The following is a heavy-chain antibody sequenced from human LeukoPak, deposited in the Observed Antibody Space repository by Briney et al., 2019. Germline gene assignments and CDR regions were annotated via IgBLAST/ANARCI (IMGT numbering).Heavy chain of an antibody. CDR1: GFTFSSYS. D-gene: IGHD6-13*01. J-gene: IGHJ4*02. CDR3: ARDGIAAADY. CDR2: ISSSSSYI. Sequence: GGSLRLSCAASGFTFSSYSMNWVRKAPGKGLEWVSSISSSSSYIYYADSVKGRFTISRDNAKNSLYLQMNSLRAEDTAGYYCARDGIAAADYWGQGTLVTVSS. V-gene: IGHV3-21*01.